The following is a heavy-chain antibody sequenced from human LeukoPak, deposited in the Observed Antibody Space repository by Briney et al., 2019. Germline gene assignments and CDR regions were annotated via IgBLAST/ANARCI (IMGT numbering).Heavy chain of an antibody. V-gene: IGHV4-34*01. CDR3: ARERFCSGGSCYRRSNWFDP. CDR1: GGSFSGYY. D-gene: IGHD2-15*01. Sequence: KPSETLSLTCAVYGGSFSGYYWSWIRQPPGKGLEWIGVINHSGSTNYNPSLKSRVTISVDTSKKQFSLKLSSVTAADTAVYYCARERFCSGGSCYRRSNWFDPWGQGTLVTVSS. J-gene: IGHJ5*02. CDR2: INHSGST.